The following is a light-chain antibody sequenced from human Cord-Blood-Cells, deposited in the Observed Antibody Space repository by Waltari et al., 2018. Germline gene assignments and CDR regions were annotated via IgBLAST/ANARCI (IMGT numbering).Light chain of an antibody. J-gene: IGKJ4*01. CDR3: QQYYSYPLT. V-gene: IGKV1-8*01. CDR1: QGMSSY. CDR2: AAS. Sequence: AIRMTQSPSSFSASTGDRVTTTCRASQGMSSYLAWYQQKPGKAPKLLIYAASTLQSGGPSRFSGSGSGTDFTLTISCLQSEDFATYYCQQYYSYPLTFGGGTKVEIK.